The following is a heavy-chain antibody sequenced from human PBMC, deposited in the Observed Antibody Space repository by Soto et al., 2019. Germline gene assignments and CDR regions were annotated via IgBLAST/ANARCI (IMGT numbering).Heavy chain of an antibody. J-gene: IGHJ6*02. Sequence: SETLSLTCHVSGGSVSSGSYYWSWIRQPPGKGLEWIGYIYYSGSTNYNPSLKSRVTISVDTSKNQFSLKLSSVTAADTAVHYFAREHGLGGVASWHGMDVWGQGTTVTVSS. CDR1: GGSVSSGSYY. D-gene: IGHD3-10*01. V-gene: IGHV4-61*01. CDR2: IYYSGST. CDR3: AREHGLGGVASWHGMDV.